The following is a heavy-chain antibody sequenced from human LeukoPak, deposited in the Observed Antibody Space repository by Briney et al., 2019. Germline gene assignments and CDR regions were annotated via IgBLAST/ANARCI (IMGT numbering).Heavy chain of an antibody. CDR1: GFIFSNFA. J-gene: IGHJ4*02. Sequence: PGGSLVLSCEVSGFIFSNFAMSGVRRAAGKGREGVSAISGSGGSTYYAGSGQGRFTISRDNSKNTLYLQMNSLRAEDTAVYYCAKDAIGQYRTYYFDHWGQGTLVPVSS. D-gene: IGHD1-1*01. V-gene: IGHV3-23*01. CDR2: ISGSGGST. CDR3: AKDAIGQYRTYYFDH.